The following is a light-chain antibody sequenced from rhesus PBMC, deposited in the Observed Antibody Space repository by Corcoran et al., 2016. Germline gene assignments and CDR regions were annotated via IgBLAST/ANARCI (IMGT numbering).Light chain of an antibody. CDR2: GTS. Sequence: EIVMTQSPATLSLSPGERATLSCRASQSVSSSLAWYQQKPGQAPKFLIYGTSSRATGIPDRFSGNGSGTEFTLTISSLEPEDVGVYYCQQDYSWPLTFGGGTKVELK. CDR3: QQDYSWPLT. J-gene: IGKJ4*01. CDR1: QSVSSS. V-gene: IGKV3-42*01.